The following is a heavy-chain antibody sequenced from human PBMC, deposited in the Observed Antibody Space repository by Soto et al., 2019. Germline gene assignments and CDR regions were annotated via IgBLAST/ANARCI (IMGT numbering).Heavy chain of an antibody. J-gene: IGHJ4*02. Sequence: QVQLQEWGPGLVKPSETLSLTCTVSGGSITTYYWSWIRQPAGKGLEWIGRIYSSGSTNYNPALGSRVTVSVDMSEYQLSLKRSFVAAADPAVCYCARGPGGFGEFSLDYWGQGTLVTVSS. CDR2: IYSSGST. D-gene: IGHD3-10*01. V-gene: IGHV4-4*07. CDR3: ARGPGGFGEFSLDY. CDR1: GGSITTYY.